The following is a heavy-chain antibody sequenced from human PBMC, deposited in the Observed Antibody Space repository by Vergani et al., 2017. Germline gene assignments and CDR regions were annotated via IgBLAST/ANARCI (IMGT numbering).Heavy chain of an antibody. J-gene: IGHJ3*01. CDR3: ARDNKQLRPRAFDL. CDR2: IYVSGIT. V-gene: IGHV4-61*02. Sequence: QVQLQESGPGLVKPSQTLSLTCTVSGASINNDFYYWHWIRQAAGKGLEWIGRIYVSGITDYISSLQSLVSMSVDTSKNQFSLTQTSVTAADTAVYYCARDNKQLRPRAFDLCGQGTMVTVSS. D-gene: IGHD4-23*01. CDR1: GASINNDFYY.